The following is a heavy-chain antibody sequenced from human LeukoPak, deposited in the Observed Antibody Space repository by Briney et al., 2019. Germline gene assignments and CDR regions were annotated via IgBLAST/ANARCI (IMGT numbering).Heavy chain of an antibody. D-gene: IGHD3-22*01. CDR1: GFTFSTYS. V-gene: IGHV3-33*06. Sequence: GGSLRLSCAASGFTFSTYSMNWVRQAPGKGLEWGAVIWYDGSNKYYADSVKGRFTISRDNSKNTLYLQMNSLRAEDTAVYYCAKDKADRGAFYYYYYMDVWGKGTTVTVSS. J-gene: IGHJ6*03. CDR2: IWYDGSNK. CDR3: AKDKADRGAFYYYYYMDV.